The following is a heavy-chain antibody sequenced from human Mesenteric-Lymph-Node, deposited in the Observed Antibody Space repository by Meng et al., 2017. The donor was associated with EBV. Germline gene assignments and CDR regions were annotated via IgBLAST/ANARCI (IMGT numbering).Heavy chain of an antibody. CDR3: ARRGKVGAGY. CDR1: VGSFSGYY. J-gene: IGHJ4*02. CDR2: INHSGST. V-gene: IGHV4-34*01. Sequence: QLQLQESGPGLVKPSGTLSLTCAVYVGSFSGYYWSWIRQPPGMGLEWIGEINHSGSTNYNPSLKSRVTISVDTSKNQFSLKLSSVTAADTAVDYCARRGKVGAGYWGQGTLVTVSS. D-gene: IGHD1-26*01.